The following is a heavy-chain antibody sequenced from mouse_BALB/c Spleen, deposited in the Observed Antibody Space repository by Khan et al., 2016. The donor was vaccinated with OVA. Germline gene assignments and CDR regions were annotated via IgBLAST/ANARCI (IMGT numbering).Heavy chain of an antibody. CDR1: GFSLTDVG. CDR3: ARNSYPYAMDY. J-gene: IGHJ4*01. V-gene: IGHV2-6*02. Sequence: QVQLKESGPGLVAPSQSLSITCTVSGFSLTDVGVHWVRQPPGKGLEWLVLIWSDGTTTYNSALKSSLSISKDTSKNQVFLKMNSIQTDDTAMYYCARNSYPYAMDYWGQGTSVTVSS. CDR2: IWSDGTT.